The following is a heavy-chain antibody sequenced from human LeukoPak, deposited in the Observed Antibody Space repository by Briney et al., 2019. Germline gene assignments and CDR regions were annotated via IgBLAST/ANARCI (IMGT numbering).Heavy chain of an antibody. Sequence: ASVKVSCKASGYTFTAYYMHWVRQAPGQGLEWMGWINPNTGGTNYAQKFQGRVTMTRDTSISTTYMELSRLRSDDTAVYYCAGQPYYFDSSGYYDYWGQGTLVTVSS. D-gene: IGHD3-22*01. J-gene: IGHJ4*02. CDR1: GYTFTAYY. CDR2: INPNTGGT. V-gene: IGHV1-2*02. CDR3: AGQPYYFDSSGYYDY.